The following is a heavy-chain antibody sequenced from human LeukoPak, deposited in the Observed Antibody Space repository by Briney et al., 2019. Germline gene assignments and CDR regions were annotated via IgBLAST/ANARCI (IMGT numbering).Heavy chain of an antibody. V-gene: IGHV3-23*01. CDR1: GFTFSSYA. D-gene: IGHD6-13*01. CDR3: AKDRTAAAAHYGMDV. Sequence: GGSLTLSCAASGFTFSSYAMSWVRQAPGKGLEWLSDISGSGGSTYYADCVKGRFTISRDNSKNTLYLQMNSLRAEDTAVYYCAKDRTAAAAHYGMDVWGKGTTVTVSS. CDR2: ISGSGGST. J-gene: IGHJ6*04.